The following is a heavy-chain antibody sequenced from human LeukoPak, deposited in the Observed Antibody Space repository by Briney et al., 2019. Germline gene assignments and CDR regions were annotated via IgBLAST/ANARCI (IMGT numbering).Heavy chain of an antibody. CDR2: ISYDGSNK. V-gene: IGHV3-30-3*01. CDR3: ARGATVVTADY. CDR1: RFTFSSYA. Sequence: GGSLRLSCAASRFTFSSYAMHWVRQAPGKGLEWVAVISYDGSNKYYADSVKGRFTISRDNSKNTLYLQMNSLRAEDTAVYYCARGATVVTADYWGQGTLVTVSS. J-gene: IGHJ4*02. D-gene: IGHD4-23*01.